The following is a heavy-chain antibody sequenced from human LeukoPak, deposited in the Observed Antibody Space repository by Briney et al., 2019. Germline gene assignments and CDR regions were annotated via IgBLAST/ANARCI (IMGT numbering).Heavy chain of an antibody. J-gene: IGHJ4*02. CDR2: SYWNDDK. Sequence: SGPTLVNPTQTLTLTCTFSGFSLSTSGGGVGWIRQPPGKALEWLALSYWNDDKRYSPSLKSRITTTKDTSKTQVVLTMTNMDPVDTATYYCAHRLGYYDILTGYPTLYFDYWGQGTLVTVSS. CDR1: GFSLSTSGGG. V-gene: IGHV2-5*01. CDR3: AHRLGYYDILTGYPTLYFDY. D-gene: IGHD3-9*01.